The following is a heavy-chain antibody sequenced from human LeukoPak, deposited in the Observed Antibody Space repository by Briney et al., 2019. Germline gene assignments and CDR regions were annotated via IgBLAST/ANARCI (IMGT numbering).Heavy chain of an antibody. V-gene: IGHV1-69*04. Sequence: GASVKVSCKASGGTFSSYAISWVRQAPGQGLEWMGRIIPILGIANYAQKFQGRVTITADKSTSTAYMELSSLRSDDTAVYYCARVDEYSYGLTDYWGQGTLVTVSS. J-gene: IGHJ4*02. CDR2: IIPILGIA. D-gene: IGHD5-18*01. CDR3: ARVDEYSYGLTDY. CDR1: GGTFSSYA.